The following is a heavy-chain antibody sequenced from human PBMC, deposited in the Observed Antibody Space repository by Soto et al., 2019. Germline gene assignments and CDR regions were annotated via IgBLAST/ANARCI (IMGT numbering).Heavy chain of an antibody. CDR3: ARGGYCSSTSCQGLKYFDY. J-gene: IGHJ4*02. CDR1: GGSISSGGYS. D-gene: IGHD2-2*01. Sequence: TLSLTCAVSGGSISSGGYSGSWIRQPPGKGLEWIGYIYHSGSTYYNPSLKSRVTISVDRSKNQFSLKLSSVTAADTAVYYCARGGYCSSTSCQGLKYFDYWGQGTLVTVSS. CDR2: IYHSGST. V-gene: IGHV4-30-2*01.